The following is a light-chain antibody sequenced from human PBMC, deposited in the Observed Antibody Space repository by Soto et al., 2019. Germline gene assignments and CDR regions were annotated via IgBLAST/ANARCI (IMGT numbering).Light chain of an antibody. J-gene: IGKJ4*01. V-gene: IGKV3-11*01. CDR3: QQRVNWPLT. CDR1: QSVSSH. CDR2: DTS. Sequence: EIVLTQSPATLSLSPGERATLSCRASQSVSSHLAWYQQKPGQAPRLLMYDTSNRATGIPARFSGSGSGTDFTLTISSLKPEDFAVYYCQQRVNWPLTFGGGTKVEIK.